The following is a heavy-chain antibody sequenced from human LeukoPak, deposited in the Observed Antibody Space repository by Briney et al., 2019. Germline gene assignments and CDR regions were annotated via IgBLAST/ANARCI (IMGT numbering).Heavy chain of an antibody. J-gene: IGHJ4*02. CDR3: ARVTGYMVEDYFDY. V-gene: IGHV4-59*01. CDR1: GGSISRYY. CDR2: IYYSGST. D-gene: IGHD6-13*01. Sequence: SETLSLTCTVSGGSISRYYWSWIRQPPGKGLEWIGYIYYSGSTNYNLSLKSRGTISVDTSKNQFSLRLSSVTAADTALYYCARVTGYMVEDYFDYWGQGTLVTVSS.